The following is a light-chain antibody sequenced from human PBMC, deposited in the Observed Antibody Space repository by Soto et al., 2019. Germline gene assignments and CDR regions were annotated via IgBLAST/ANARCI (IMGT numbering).Light chain of an antibody. CDR3: QHYGSSRFT. Sequence: VLTQSPGTLSLSPGERVTLSCRASQSVSSSYLAWYQQRPGQAPRLLIYNVSTRATGIPDRFSGSGSGTDFTLTISRLEPEDFVVYYCQHYGSSRFTFGPGTKVDIK. CDR1: QSVSSSY. V-gene: IGKV3-20*01. CDR2: NVS. J-gene: IGKJ3*01.